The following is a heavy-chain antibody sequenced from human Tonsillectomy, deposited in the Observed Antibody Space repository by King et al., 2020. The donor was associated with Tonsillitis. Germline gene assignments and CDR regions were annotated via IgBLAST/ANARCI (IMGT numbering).Heavy chain of an antibody. CDR2: IYYSGST. V-gene: IGHV4-39*01. Sequence: QLQESGPGLVKPSETLSLTCTVSGGSISSTSYYWDWLRQPPGKGLEWIGTIYYSGSTYSNPSLKSRVTISVDTSKNHFSLNLSSVTAADTAVYYCARHEPGDHWPFDYWGQGTLVTVSS. J-gene: IGHJ4*02. D-gene: IGHD1-14*01. CDR3: ARHEPGDHWPFDY. CDR1: GGSISSTSYY.